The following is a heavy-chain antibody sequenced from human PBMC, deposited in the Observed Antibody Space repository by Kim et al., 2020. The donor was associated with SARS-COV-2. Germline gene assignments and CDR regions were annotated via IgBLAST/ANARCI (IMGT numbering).Heavy chain of an antibody. CDR1: GGTFSSYA. CDR3: ARVGVVVPAAILAYGMDV. CDR2: IIPIFGTA. Sequence: SVKVSCKASGGTFSSYAISWVRQAPGQGLEWMGGIIPIFGTANYAQKFQGRVTITADESTSTAYMELSSLRSEDTAVYYCARVGVVVPAAILAYGMDVWGQGTTVTVSS. V-gene: IGHV1-69*13. J-gene: IGHJ6*02. D-gene: IGHD2-2*02.